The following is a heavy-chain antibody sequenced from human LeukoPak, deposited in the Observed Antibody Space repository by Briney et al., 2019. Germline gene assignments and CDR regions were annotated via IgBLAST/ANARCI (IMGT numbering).Heavy chain of an antibody. D-gene: IGHD3-3*01. J-gene: IGHJ3*02. CDR1: GFTFNNYA. CDR2: ISSSSSYI. V-gene: IGHV3-21*01. CDR3: ARGDPDISFGVAGEAFDI. Sequence: GGSLRLSCAASGFTFNNYAMNWVRQAPGKGLEWVSSISSSSSYIYYADSMKGRFTISRDNAKKSLYLQMNSLRAEDTAVYYCARGDPDISFGVAGEAFDIWGQGTMVTVSS.